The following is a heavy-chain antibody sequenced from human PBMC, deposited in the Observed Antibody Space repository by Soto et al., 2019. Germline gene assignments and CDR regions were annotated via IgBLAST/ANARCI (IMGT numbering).Heavy chain of an antibody. J-gene: IGHJ4*02. CDR2: IYYSGST. CDR1: GGSISSGGYY. D-gene: IGHD3-22*01. CDR3: ASGSSDYYDSSGLPRVAEYFHF. Sequence: PSETLSLTCTVSGGSISSGGYYWSWIRQHPGKGLEWIGYIYYSGSTYYNPSLKSRVTISVDTSKNQFSLKLSSVTAADTAVYYCASGSSDYYDSSGLPRVAEYFHFWDQATLVT. V-gene: IGHV4-31*03.